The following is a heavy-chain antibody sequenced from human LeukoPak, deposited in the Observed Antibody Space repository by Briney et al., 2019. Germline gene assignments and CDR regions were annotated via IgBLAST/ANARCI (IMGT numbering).Heavy chain of an antibody. CDR2: IYSGGST. V-gene: IGHV3-53*01. CDR3: ARSNNPIDY. J-gene: IGHJ4*02. CDR1: GFIVSSYY. Sequence: GGSLRLSCAASGFIVSSYYMSWVRQAPGKGLEWVSVIYSGGSTYYADSVKGRFTISRDKSRNTVYLQMNSLRVEDTAVYYCARSNNPIDYWGQGTLVTVSS. D-gene: IGHD1-14*01.